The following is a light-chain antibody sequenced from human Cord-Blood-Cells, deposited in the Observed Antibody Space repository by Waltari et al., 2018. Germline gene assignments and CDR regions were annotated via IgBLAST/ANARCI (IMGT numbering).Light chain of an antibody. J-gene: IGKJ2*01. CDR1: QNVSSY. Sequence: EIVLPQSPATLSFSPGERATLSCRTSQNVSSYLAWYQQKPGQAPRLLIYDASNRATGIPARFSGSGSGTDFTLTISSLEPEDFAVYYCQQRSNWPPYTFGQGTKLEIK. V-gene: IGKV3-11*01. CDR3: QQRSNWPPYT. CDR2: DAS.